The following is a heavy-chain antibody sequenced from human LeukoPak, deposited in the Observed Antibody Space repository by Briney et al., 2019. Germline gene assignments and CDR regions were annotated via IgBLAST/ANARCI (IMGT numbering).Heavy chain of an antibody. Sequence: GGSLRLSCAASGFSFSSYAMSWVRQAPGKGLEWVSAISGSGGSTYYADSVKGRFTISRDNSRDTLYLQMNSLRAEDTAVYYCAKGYYDYVWGSYYFDYWGQGTLVTVSS. D-gene: IGHD3-16*01. CDR3: AKGYYDYVWGSYYFDY. J-gene: IGHJ4*02. V-gene: IGHV3-23*01. CDR1: GFSFSSYA. CDR2: ISGSGGST.